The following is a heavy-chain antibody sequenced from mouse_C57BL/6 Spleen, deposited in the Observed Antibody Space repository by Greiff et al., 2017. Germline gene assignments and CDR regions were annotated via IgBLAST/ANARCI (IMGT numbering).Heavy chain of an antibody. J-gene: IGHJ1*03. CDR3: SKPNYYVSRWGYFEV. CDR2: IWRGGST. D-gene: IGHD1-1*01. Sequence: VQVVESGPGLVQPSQSLSITCTVSGFSLTSYGVHWVRQSPGKGLEWLGGIWRGGSTDYNAAFMSRLSITKDNSKRQVFCKMNSLQADDTAIYYCSKPNYYVSRWGYFEVGGTGTTVTVSS. V-gene: IGHV2-5*01. CDR1: GFSLTSYG.